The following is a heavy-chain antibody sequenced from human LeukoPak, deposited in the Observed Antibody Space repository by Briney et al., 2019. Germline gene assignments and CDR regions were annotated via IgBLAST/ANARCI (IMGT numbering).Heavy chain of an antibody. V-gene: IGHV5-51*01. CDR2: IYPGDSES. CDR3: ARVGSLTRHDAFDI. J-gene: IGHJ3*02. Sequence: GESLKISCKGSGYIFTNYWIGWVRQMPGKGLEWMGIIYPGDSESRYSPSFQGQVTISADKSISTAYLQWSSLKASDTAMYYCARVGSLTRHDAFDIWGQGTMVTVSS. CDR1: GYIFTNYW. D-gene: IGHD3-10*01.